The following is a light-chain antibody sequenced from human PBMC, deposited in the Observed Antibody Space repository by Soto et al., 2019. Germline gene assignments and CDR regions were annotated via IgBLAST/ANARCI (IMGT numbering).Light chain of an antibody. V-gene: IGKV3-15*01. CDR3: QQYNNWPPIT. CDR1: QSVSSN. CDR2: GAS. Sequence: EIVITQSPATLSFGAVEIATLSCRASQSVSSNLAWYQQKPGQAPRLLIYGASTRATGFPARFSGSGSGTEFTLTISSLQSEDFAVYYCQQYNNWPPITFGQGTRLEIK. J-gene: IGKJ5*01.